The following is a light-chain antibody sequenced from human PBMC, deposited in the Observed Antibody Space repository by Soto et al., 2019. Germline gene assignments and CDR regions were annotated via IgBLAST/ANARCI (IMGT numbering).Light chain of an antibody. CDR1: QSVFYGSNNRNY. CDR3: QQYYNNPIT. Sequence: DIVMTQSPDSLGVSLGERATINCKSSQSVFYGSNNRNYLAWYQQKPGQAPKLLIFWASTRESGVPDRFSGNGSGTNFTLTISGLQAEDVAVYYCQQYYNNPITFGPGTKVDIK. J-gene: IGKJ3*01. V-gene: IGKV4-1*01. CDR2: WAS.